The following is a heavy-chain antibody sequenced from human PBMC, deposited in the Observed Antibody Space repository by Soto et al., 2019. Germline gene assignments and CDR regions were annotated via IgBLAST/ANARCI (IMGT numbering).Heavy chain of an antibody. CDR3: ARGLLAGSGAALDI. CDR1: GGSFSGYY. J-gene: IGHJ3*02. Sequence: QVQLQQWGAGLLKPSDTLSLTSAVYGGSFSGYYWGWIRQPPGKGLEWIGAINHSGSTNYNPSLKSRVTLTVDTCMNQFSLKLSSVTAADTAVYYCARGLLAGSGAALDIWGQGTMVTDS. D-gene: IGHD3-10*01. V-gene: IGHV4-34*01. CDR2: INHSGST.